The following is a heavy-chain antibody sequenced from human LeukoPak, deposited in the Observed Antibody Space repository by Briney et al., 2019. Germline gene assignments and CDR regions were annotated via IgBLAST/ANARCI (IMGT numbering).Heavy chain of an antibody. D-gene: IGHD3-9*01. Sequence: SETLSLTCTVSGGSISSSSYYWSWIRQPPGKGLEWIGYIYYSGSTNYNPSLRSRVTISVDTSKNQFSLKLSSVTAADTAVYYCARAWTLRYGNWFDPWGQGTLVTVSS. J-gene: IGHJ5*02. V-gene: IGHV4-61*01. CDR2: IYYSGST. CDR3: ARAWTLRYGNWFDP. CDR1: GGSISSSSYY.